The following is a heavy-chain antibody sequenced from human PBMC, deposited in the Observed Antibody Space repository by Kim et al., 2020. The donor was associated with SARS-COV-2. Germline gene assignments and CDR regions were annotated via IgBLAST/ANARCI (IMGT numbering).Heavy chain of an antibody. CDR3: ARTVDWLEGWFDP. D-gene: IGHD3-9*01. Sequence: YADSVKGRFTISRDNSKNTLYLQMNSLRAEDTAVYYCARTVDWLEGWFDPWGQGTLVTVSS. J-gene: IGHJ5*02. V-gene: IGHV3-23*01.